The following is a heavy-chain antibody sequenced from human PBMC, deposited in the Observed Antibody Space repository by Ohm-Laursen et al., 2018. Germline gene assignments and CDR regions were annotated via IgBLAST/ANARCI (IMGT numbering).Heavy chain of an antibody. CDR3: ARRANSAYPYYLDH. CDR1: GASISSYY. CDR2: IYYTGST. D-gene: IGHD3-22*01. Sequence: SDTLSLTCTVSGASISSYYWSWIRQPPGKGLEWIGYIYYTGSTSYNPSLKSRVTISVDTSKNQFSLKLSSVTAADTAVYYCARRANSAYPYYLDHWGQGTLVTVSS. J-gene: IGHJ4*02. V-gene: IGHV4-59*08.